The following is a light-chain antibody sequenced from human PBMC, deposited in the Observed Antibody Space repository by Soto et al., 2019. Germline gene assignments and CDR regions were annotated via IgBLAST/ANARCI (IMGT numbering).Light chain of an antibody. J-gene: IGLJ2*01. Sequence: QPVLTQPPSVSGAPGRRVTISCTGSRTNIGASYDVHWYQQLPGTAPKLLIFGDYKRPSGVPDRFSGSKSGTSAYLAITGLQAEDEGAYYCHSYDSSLSGPVFGGGTKVTVL. CDR1: RTNIGASYD. CDR3: HSYDSSLSGPV. CDR2: GDY. V-gene: IGLV1-40*01.